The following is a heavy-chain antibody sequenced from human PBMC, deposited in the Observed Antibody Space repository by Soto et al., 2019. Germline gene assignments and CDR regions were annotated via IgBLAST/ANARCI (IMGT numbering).Heavy chain of an antibody. CDR3: ARDYGDYYGGRYLDL. J-gene: IGHJ2*01. D-gene: IGHD4-17*01. Sequence: EMQLVESGGGLVKPGGSLRLSCSASEFTFSVYSMNWVRQAPGKGPEWVSSIGQSGGSIYYADSVKGRFTISRDNAKNSLYLQMDSLRAEDTAVYYCARDYGDYYGGRYLDLWGRGTLVTVSS. CDR2: IGQSGGSI. CDR1: EFTFSVYS. V-gene: IGHV3-21*06.